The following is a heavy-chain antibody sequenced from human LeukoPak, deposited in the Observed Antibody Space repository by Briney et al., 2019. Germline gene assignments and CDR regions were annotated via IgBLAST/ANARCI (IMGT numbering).Heavy chain of an antibody. CDR2: ISYDGSNK. J-gene: IGHJ4*02. CDR3: ARDRGYSYGLGLFDY. Sequence: GSLRLSCAASGFTFRSHAMHWVRQAPGKGLEWVADISYDGSNKYHADSVKGRFTISRDNSKNTLYLQMNSLRAEDTAVYYCARDRGYSYGLGLFDYWGQGTLVTVSS. V-gene: IGHV3-30*04. CDR1: GFTFRSHA. D-gene: IGHD5-18*01.